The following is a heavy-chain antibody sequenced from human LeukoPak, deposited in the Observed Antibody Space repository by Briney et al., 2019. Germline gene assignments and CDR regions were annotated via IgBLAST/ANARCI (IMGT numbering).Heavy chain of an antibody. J-gene: IGHJ4*02. D-gene: IGHD3-3*01. V-gene: IGHV1-2*02. CDR3: ARDSKNTMTASGY. CDR1: GYTFTGYY. CDR2: INPNSGGT. Sequence: ASVRVSCKASGYTFTGYYMHWVRQAPGQGGEWMGWINPNSGGTNYAQKFQGRVTMTRDTSISTAYMELSRLRSDDTAVYYCARDSKNTMTASGYWGQGTLVIVSS.